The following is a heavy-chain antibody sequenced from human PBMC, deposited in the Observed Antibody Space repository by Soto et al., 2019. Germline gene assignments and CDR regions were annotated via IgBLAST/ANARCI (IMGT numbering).Heavy chain of an antibody. V-gene: IGHV1-8*01. CDR1: GFTLTSYE. J-gene: IGHJ6*02. CDR3: ARGYEFWNGYCLDV. Sequence: RASVKVSCKATGFTLTSYEINWVRQASGQGLEWMGWMNPNSGNTGYAQKFQGRVTMTRNTSISTAYMELSSLRSEDTAVYYWARGYEFWNGYCLDVWGQGTTVTVSS. CDR2: MNPNSGNT. D-gene: IGHD3-3*01.